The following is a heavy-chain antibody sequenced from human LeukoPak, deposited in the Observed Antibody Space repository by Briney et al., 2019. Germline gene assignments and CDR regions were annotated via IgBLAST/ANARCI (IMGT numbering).Heavy chain of an antibody. V-gene: IGHV3-48*01. Sequence: GGSLRLSCAASGFTFSTYSMNWVRQTPGKGLEWVSYISSSSSSTMYYADTVKGRFTISRDNAKNSLSLQMYSLRAEDTAVYYCARLQGSGSFSSFDYWGQGTLVTVSS. CDR1: GFTFSTYS. CDR3: ARLQGSGSFSSFDY. J-gene: IGHJ4*02. CDR2: ISSSSSSTM. D-gene: IGHD3-10*01.